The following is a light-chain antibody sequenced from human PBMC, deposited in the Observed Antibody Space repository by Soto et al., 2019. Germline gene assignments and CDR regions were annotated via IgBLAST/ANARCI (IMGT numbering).Light chain of an antibody. V-gene: IGKV1-39*01. CDR1: QGVSAY. J-gene: IGKJ2*01. CDR3: LQSYKTPHI. Sequence: DIQMTQSPSSLYASVGDRVTITSRASQGVSAYLLWYQQRHGRAPKLLIYGASNLLSGVPSRFSGNGSVTTFNRTISSRQPEDFATYYCLQSYKTPHIFGQGPKLE. CDR2: GAS.